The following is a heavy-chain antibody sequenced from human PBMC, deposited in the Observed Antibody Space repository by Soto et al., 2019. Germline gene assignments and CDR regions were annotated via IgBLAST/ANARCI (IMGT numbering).Heavy chain of an antibody. Sequence: SETLSLTCAVYGGSFSGYYWSWIRQPPGKGLEWIGEINHSGSTNYNPSLKSRVTISVDTSKNQLSLKLSSVTAADTAVYYCEYSYSSGRGYFDYWGQGTLVTVYS. CDR1: GGSFSGYY. V-gene: IGHV4-34*01. D-gene: IGHD6-19*01. CDR3: EYSYSSGRGYFDY. J-gene: IGHJ4*02. CDR2: INHSGST.